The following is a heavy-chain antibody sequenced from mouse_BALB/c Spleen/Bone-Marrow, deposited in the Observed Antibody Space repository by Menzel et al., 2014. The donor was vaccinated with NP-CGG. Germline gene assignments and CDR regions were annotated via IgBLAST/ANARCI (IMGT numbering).Heavy chain of an antibody. D-gene: IGHD2-4*01. CDR2: ISSGGSYT. V-gene: IGHV5-9-1*01. CDR3: ARKSYYDYDGRPWFAY. Sequence: DVMLVESGGGLVKPGGSLKLSCAASGFTFSSYAMSWVRQTSEKRLEWVATISSGGSYTYYPDSVKGRFTISRDNAKNTLYLQMSSLRSEDTAMYYCARKSYYDYDGRPWFAYWGQGTLVTVSA. J-gene: IGHJ3*01. CDR1: GFTFSSYA.